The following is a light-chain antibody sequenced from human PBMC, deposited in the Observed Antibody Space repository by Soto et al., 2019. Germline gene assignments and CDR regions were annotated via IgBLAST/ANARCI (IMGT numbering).Light chain of an antibody. CDR3: CSYAGTDTSV. CDR1: SSDVGNYNY. V-gene: IGLV2-11*01. CDR2: DVS. J-gene: IGLJ2*01. Sequence: QSALTQPRSVSGSPGQSVTISCTGTSSDVGNYNYVSWYQHHPGKAPKLMISDVSKRPSGVPDRFSGSKSGNTASLTISGLQAEDEADYYCCSYAGTDTSVFGGGTKLTVL.